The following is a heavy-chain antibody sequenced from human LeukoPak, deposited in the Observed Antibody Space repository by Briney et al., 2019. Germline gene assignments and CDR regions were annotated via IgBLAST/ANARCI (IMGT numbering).Heavy chain of an antibody. CDR1: GYSFTNYW. J-gene: IGHJ2*01. CDR2: IYPADSDI. D-gene: IGHD1-26*01. CDR3: ARQAPPSRREPHWYSAL. V-gene: IGHV5-51*01. Sequence: GESLKISCKGSGYSFTNYWIGWVRQMPGKGLGWMGIIYPADSDIRYSPSFQDQGTISADKSISTAYLQWSSLKASDTALYYCARQAPPSRREPHWYSALWGRGSLVTVSS.